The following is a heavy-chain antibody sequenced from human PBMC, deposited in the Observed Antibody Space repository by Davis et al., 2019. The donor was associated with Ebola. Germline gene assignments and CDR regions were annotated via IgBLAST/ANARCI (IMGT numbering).Heavy chain of an antibody. D-gene: IGHD1-14*01. CDR3: ARGDVNLPGARPDY. J-gene: IGHJ4*02. V-gene: IGHV4-61*01. CDR1: GGSVSSGSYY. CDR2: MYYTGST. Sequence: PSETLSLTCNVSGGSVSSGSYYWSWIRQPPGKGLECIGYMYYTGSTNYNPSLKSRVTISVDTSKNQFSLKLSSVTAADTAVYYCARGDVNLPGARPDYWGRGTPVTISA.